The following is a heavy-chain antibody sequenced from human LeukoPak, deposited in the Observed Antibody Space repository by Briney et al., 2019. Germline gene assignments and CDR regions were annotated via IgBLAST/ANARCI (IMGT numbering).Heavy chain of an antibody. CDR2: VNQYGGEK. CDR3: ARDLYYSSSWFVPGFDY. J-gene: IGHJ4*02. CDR1: GFTFRTYW. Sequence: PGGSLRLSCAASGFTFRTYWMSWVRQAPGQGLEWVAKVNQYGGEKYYVDSVKGRFTISRDTAKNSLYLQMNSLRAEDTAVYYCARDLYYSSSWFVPGFDYWGQGTPVTVSS. V-gene: IGHV3-7*04. D-gene: IGHD6-13*01.